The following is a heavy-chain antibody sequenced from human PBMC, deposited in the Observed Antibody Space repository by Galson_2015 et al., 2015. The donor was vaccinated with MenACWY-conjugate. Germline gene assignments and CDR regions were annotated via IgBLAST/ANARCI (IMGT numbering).Heavy chain of an antibody. J-gene: IGHJ4*02. Sequence: ETLSLTCTVSGGSISSYYWSWIRQPPGKGLEWIGSIYYSGDTNYNASLKSRVTMSVDTSMNQFSLKLSSVTAADTAVYFCARIGADDSGWYYFDYWGQGTLVTVSS. CDR1: GGSISSYY. CDR3: ARIGADDSGWYYFDY. V-gene: IGHV4-59*08. CDR2: IYYSGDT. D-gene: IGHD6-19*01.